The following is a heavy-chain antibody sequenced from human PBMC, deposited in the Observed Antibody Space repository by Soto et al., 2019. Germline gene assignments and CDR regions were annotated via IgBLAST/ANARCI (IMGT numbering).Heavy chain of an antibody. CDR3: VIGYPRSILSTSLTSSYWLDS. V-gene: IGHV4-34*01. CDR2: INHRGTT. CDR1: GESLRGYY. J-gene: IGHJ5*01. Sequence: QVQLQQWGTGLLKPSETLSLHFAVYGESLRGYYWSWIRQTPAMGLEWIGEINHRGTTNHDSSLKSLVFISIDTSNNQVSLMLNYVTAAYTAVYYWVIGYPRSILSTSLTSSYWLDSWGKGTLVTVSS. D-gene: IGHD2-21*01.